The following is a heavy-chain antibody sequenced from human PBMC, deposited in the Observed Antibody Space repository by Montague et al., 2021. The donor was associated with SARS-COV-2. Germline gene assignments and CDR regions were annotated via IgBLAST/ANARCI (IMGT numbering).Heavy chain of an antibody. V-gene: IGHV3-66*02. J-gene: IGHJ6*02. CDR1: GFTVSSNY. CDR2: IYSGGST. CDR3: ARGGHYSNYWYGMDV. D-gene: IGHD4-11*01. Sequence: SLRLSCAASGFTVSSNYMSWVRQAPGKGLEWVSVIYSGGSTYYADSVKGRFTIPRDNSKNTLYLQMNSLRAEDTAVYYCARGGHYSNYWYGMDVWGQGTTVTVSS.